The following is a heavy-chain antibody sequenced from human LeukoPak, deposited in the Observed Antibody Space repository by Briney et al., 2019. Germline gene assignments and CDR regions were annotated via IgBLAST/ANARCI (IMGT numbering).Heavy chain of an antibody. Sequence: GGSLRLSCTTSGFTFSSYAMSWVRQAPGKGLEWVSAISGSGGSTYYADSVKGRFTISRDNSRDTLYLQMNSLRAEDTAVYYCAKGYYDYVWGSYYFDYWGQGTLVTVSS. CDR2: ISGSGGST. CDR3: AKGYYDYVWGSYYFDY. J-gene: IGHJ4*02. D-gene: IGHD3-16*01. CDR1: GFTFSSYA. V-gene: IGHV3-23*01.